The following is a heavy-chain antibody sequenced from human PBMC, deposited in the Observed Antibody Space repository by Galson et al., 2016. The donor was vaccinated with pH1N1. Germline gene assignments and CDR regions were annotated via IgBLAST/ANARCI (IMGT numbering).Heavy chain of an antibody. Sequence: LSCAASGFTFSSYGMHWVRQAPGKGLEWVAGISYDGSNKYYADSVKGRFTISRDNSKNTLYLQMNSLRAEDTAVYYCARSRRAAIYYYGMDVWGQGTTVTVSS. CDR1: GFTFSSYG. D-gene: IGHD2-2*01. J-gene: IGHJ6*02. CDR3: ARSRRAAIYYYGMDV. V-gene: IGHV3-30*03. CDR2: ISYDGSNK.